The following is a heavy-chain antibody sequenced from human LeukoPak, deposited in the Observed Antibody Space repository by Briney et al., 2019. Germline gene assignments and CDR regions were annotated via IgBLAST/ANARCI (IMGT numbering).Heavy chain of an antibody. D-gene: IGHD3-22*01. J-gene: IGHJ3*02. CDR3: ARGLEYYDSSTYAFDI. CDR2: ISHSGST. V-gene: IGHV4-34*01. CDR1: GGSFSGYY. Sequence: PSETLSLTCAVYGGSFSGYYWSWIRQPPGKGLEWIGEISHSGSTNYNPSLKSRVTISVDTSKNQFSLKLSSVTAADTAVYYCARGLEYYDSSTYAFDIWGQGTMVTVSS.